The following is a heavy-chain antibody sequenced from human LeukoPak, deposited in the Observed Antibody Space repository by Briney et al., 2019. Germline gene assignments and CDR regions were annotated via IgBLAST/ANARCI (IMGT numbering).Heavy chain of an antibody. J-gene: IGHJ3*02. V-gene: IGHV3-48*03. D-gene: IGHD3-10*01. CDR2: ISRSGSTR. Sequence: PGGSVRLSCALSGFTFSACELTWVRQAPGKGLEWVSYISRSGSTRYYADSVKGRFTISRDNAKNSLYLQMNSLRAEDTAVYYCARVATMVRVPLDALDIWGQGTMVSFPS. CDR3: ARVATMVRVPLDALDI. CDR1: GFTFSACE.